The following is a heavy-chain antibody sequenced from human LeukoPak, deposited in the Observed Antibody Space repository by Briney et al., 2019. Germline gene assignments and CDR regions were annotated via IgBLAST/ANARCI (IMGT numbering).Heavy chain of an antibody. D-gene: IGHD6-13*01. J-gene: IGHJ6*02. CDR3: ARATFYSSSWYSGSVDV. CDR2: ISSNGVST. V-gene: IGHV3-64D*09. Sequence: GGSLRLSCSASGFTFSEYAMHWVRQAPGKGLEYVSAISSNGVSTYYADSVKGRFTISRDNSKNTLYLQMSSLRGEDTAAYYCARATFYSSSWYSGSVDVWGQGTTVTVSS. CDR1: GFTFSEYA.